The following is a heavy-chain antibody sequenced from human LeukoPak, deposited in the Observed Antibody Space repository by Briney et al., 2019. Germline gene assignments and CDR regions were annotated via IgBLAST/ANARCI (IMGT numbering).Heavy chain of an antibody. J-gene: IGHJ4*02. CDR3: ARNFYDSSGYYYVRIDFDY. V-gene: IGHV3-11*01. CDR2: ISSSGSTI. Sequence: GGSLRLSCAASGFTFSDYYMSWIRQAPGKGLEWVSYISSSGSTIYYADSVKGRFTISRDNAKNSLYLQMNSLRAEDTAVYYCARNFYDSSGYYYVRIDFDYWGQGTLVTVSS. CDR1: GFTFSDYY. D-gene: IGHD3-22*01.